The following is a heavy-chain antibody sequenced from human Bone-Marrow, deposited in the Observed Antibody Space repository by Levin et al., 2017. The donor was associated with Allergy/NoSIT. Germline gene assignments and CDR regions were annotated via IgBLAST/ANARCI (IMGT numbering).Heavy chain of an antibody. CDR1: GYTFTGYY. D-gene: IGHD1-20*01. CDR3: ATFGRVTGSPNWFDP. Sequence: GESLKISCQASGYTFTGYYMHWVRQAPGQGLEWMGRINPNSGVTSYAQNFQGRVTMTRDTSITTAYLELSSLRSNDTAVYYCATFGRVTGSPNWFDPWGQGTLVTVSS. CDR2: INPNSGVT. V-gene: IGHV1-2*06. J-gene: IGHJ5*02.